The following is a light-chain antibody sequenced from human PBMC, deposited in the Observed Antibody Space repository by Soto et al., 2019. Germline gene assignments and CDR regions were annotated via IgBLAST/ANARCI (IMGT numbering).Light chain of an antibody. J-gene: IGKJ2*01. CDR1: QSISSF. CDR2: TSS. V-gene: IGKV1-39*01. CDR3: QQSYSTPYT. Sequence: DIQMTQSPSSLSVSVGDRVTITCRASQSISSFLNWYQQKPGRAPKLLIYTSSNLQSGVPSRFSGSGSGTDFTLNISSLQPEDFATYYCQQSYSTPYTVGQGTKLEIK.